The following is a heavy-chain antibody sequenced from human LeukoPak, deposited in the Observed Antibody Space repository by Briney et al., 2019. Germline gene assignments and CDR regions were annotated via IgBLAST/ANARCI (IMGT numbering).Heavy chain of an antibody. D-gene: IGHD3-3*01. J-gene: IGHJ5*02. CDR3: AREEYFYAWSGSRTTTAS. V-gene: IGHV1-18*01. CDR1: GNTLNGYG. Sequence: VASVKVSCKSSGNTLNGYGITWVRQVPGQGLAWMGWMSSYNGDTKYAQKLQDRVTMTTDTSTNTAYMDLRSLRSDDTAVYYCAREEYFYAWSGSRTTTASWGQGTLVTVSS. CDR2: MSSYNGDT.